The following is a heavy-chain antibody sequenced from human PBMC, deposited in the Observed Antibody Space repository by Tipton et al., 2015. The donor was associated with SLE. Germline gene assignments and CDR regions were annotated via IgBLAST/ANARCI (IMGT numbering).Heavy chain of an antibody. CDR1: GGSFSGYY. Sequence: GSLRLSCAVYGGSFSGYYWSWIRQPPGKGLEWIGEINHSGSTNYNPSLKSRVTISVDTSKNQFSLKLSSVTAADTAVYYCARGPDRAAFDWGQGTLVTVSS. V-gene: IGHV4-34*01. J-gene: IGHJ4*02. D-gene: IGHD6-13*01. CDR2: INHSGST. CDR3: ARGPDRAAFD.